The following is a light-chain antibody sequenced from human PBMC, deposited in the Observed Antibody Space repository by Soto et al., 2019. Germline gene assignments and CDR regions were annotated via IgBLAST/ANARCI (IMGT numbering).Light chain of an antibody. CDR3: QQYGSSPRT. CDR2: GAS. CDR1: QSVSSSY. V-gene: IGKV3-20*01. J-gene: IGKJ1*01. Sequence: EIVLTQSPGTLSLSQGERATLSCRASQSVSSSYLAWYQQKPGQAPRPLIYGASSRATGIPDRFSGSGSGTDFTLTISRLEPEDFAVYYCQQYGSSPRTFGQGTKVDIK.